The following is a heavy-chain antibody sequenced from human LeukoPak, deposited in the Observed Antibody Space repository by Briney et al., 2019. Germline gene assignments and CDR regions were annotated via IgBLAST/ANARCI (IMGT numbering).Heavy chain of an antibody. V-gene: IGHV3-49*04. CDR2: IRSKAYGGTT. D-gene: IGHD4-17*01. Sequence: QPGRSLRLSCTASGFTFGDYAMSWVRQAPGKGLEWVGFIRSKAYGGTTEYAASVKGRFTISRDDSKSIACLQMNSLKTEDTAVYYCTRCLVNYGDYDYWGQGTLVTVSS. CDR3: TRCLVNYGDYDY. CDR1: GFTFGDYA. J-gene: IGHJ4*02.